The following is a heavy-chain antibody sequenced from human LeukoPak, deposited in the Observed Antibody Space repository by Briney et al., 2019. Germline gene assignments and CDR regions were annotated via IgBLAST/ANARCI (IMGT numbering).Heavy chain of an antibody. CDR2: IHTNGGT. V-gene: IGHV4-4*07. CDR1: GASITSFY. CDR3: SRGGGYGDY. J-gene: IGHJ4*02. D-gene: IGHD5-12*01. Sequence: SETLSLTCTVSGASITSFYYNWIRRSAGKGLEWIGRIHTNGGTDYRPSLNSRVTMSVDTSKKQISLKLTSVTAADTAVYFCSRGGGYGDYWGQGILVTVSS.